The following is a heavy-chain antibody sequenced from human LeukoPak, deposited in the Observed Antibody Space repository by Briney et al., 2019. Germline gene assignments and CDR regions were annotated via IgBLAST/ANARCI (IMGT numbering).Heavy chain of an antibody. J-gene: IGHJ6*04. CDR1: GFSFSDYY. Sequence: GGSLRLSCAASGFSFSDYYMSWIRQAPGKGLEWVSYISSSGSTKYYADSVKGRFTISRDNAKNSLYLQTNSLRAEDTAVYYCARRALRYCSSTSCPAQYYGVDVWGKGTTVTVSS. CDR3: ARRALRYCSSTSCPAQYYGVDV. CDR2: ISSSGSTK. D-gene: IGHD2-2*01. V-gene: IGHV3-11*01.